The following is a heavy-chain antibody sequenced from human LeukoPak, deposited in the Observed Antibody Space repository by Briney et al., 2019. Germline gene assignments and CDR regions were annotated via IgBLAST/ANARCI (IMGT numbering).Heavy chain of an antibody. Sequence: PSETLSLTCTVSGGSISSSSYYWGWIRQPPGKGLEWIGSIYYSGSTYYNPSLKSRVTISVDTSKNQFSLKLGSVTAADTAVYYCATSTVVTPMRWGQGTLVTVSS. J-gene: IGHJ4*02. V-gene: IGHV4-39*01. D-gene: IGHD4-23*01. CDR3: ATSTVVTPMR. CDR1: GGSISSSSYY. CDR2: IYYSGST.